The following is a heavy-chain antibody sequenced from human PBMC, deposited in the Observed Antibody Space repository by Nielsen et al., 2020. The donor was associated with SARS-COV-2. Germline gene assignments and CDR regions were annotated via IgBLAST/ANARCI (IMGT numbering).Heavy chain of an antibody. CDR3: ARVPSGYNYGTADY. D-gene: IGHD5-18*01. V-gene: IGHV3-21*01. Sequence: GGSLRLSCTASGFIFSNYGMNWVRQAPGKGLEWVSSISSSDSHIYYADSVKGRFTISRDNAKNSLYLQMNSLRAEDTAVYYCARVPSGYNYGTADYWGQGTLVTVSS. CDR2: ISSSDSHI. CDR1: GFIFSNYG. J-gene: IGHJ4*02.